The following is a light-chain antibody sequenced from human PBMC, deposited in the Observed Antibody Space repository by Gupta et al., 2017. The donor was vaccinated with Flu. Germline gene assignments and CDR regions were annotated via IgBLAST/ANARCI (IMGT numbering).Light chain of an antibody. CDR2: GSS. CDR1: RSNIGAGHD. J-gene: IGLJ3*02. V-gene: IGLV1-40*01. Sequence: QSLLTQPPPVSGAPGQRVTISCTGTRSNIGAGHDVHWYQQLPGTAPKVLIYGSSNRPSGVPVRFSGSKSDTSASLAITGLQAEDEADYYGQSYDNNLSGHWVCGGGTKLTVL. CDR3: QSYDNNLSGHWV.